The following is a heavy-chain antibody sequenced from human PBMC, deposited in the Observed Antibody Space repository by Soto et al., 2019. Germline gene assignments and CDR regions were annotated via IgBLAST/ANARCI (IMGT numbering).Heavy chain of an antibody. V-gene: IGHV3-48*01. CDR3: ARDLSWGSNWYYYMDV. Sequence: EVQLVESGGGLVQPGGSLRLSCATSGFILSDCAMNWVRQAPGKGLEWVSYISSSSSGIDYADSVKGRFTVSRDKARNSLYLQMNSLRAEDTAVYYCARDLSWGSNWYYYMDVWGKGTTVTVSS. CDR2: ISSSSSGI. J-gene: IGHJ6*03. D-gene: IGHD7-27*01. CDR1: GFILSDCA.